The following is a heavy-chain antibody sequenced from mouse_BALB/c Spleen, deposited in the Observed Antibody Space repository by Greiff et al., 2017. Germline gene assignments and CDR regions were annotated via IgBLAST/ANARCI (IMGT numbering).Heavy chain of an antibody. J-gene: IGHJ2*01. V-gene: IGHV5-17*02. D-gene: IGHD4-1*01. CDR3: ARSPSNSYFDY. Sequence: VQLKESGGGLVQPGGSRKLSCAASGFTFSSFGMHWVRQAPEKGLEWVAYISSGSSTIYYADTVKGRFTISRDNPKNTLFLQMTSLRSEDTAMYYCARSPSNSYFDYWGQGTTLTVSS. CDR1: GFTFSSFG. CDR2: ISSGSSTI.